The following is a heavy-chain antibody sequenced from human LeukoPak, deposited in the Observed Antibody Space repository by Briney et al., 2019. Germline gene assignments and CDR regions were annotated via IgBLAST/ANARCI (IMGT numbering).Heavy chain of an antibody. Sequence: GGSLTLSCAASGFTFNNYLMSWVRQAPGKGLEGVSVLFTGGGRTLYADSVKGRFTISGDTSRTTLYLQMNGLRAEDTAVYYCAKECDYSPGHKFDLWGQGTLVTVSS. CDR1: GFTFNNYL. CDR2: LFTGGGRT. D-gene: IGHD3-10*01. V-gene: IGHV3-23*01. J-gene: IGHJ4*02. CDR3: AKECDYSPGHKFDL.